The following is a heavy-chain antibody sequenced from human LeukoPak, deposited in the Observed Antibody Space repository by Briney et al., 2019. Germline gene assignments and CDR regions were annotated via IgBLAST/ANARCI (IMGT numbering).Heavy chain of an antibody. Sequence: GGSLRLSCAASGFTFSSYGMHWVRQAPGKGLEWVAVISYDGSNKYYADSVKGRFTISRDNSKNTLYLQMNSLRAEDTAVYYCAKDSAPAGESIIDYWGQGTLVTVSS. J-gene: IGHJ4*02. CDR3: AKDSAPAGESIIDY. V-gene: IGHV3-30*18. CDR2: ISYDGSNK. D-gene: IGHD4-17*01. CDR1: GFTFSSYG.